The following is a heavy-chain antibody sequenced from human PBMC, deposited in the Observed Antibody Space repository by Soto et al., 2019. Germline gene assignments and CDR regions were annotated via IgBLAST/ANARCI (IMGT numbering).Heavy chain of an antibody. V-gene: IGHV4-31*03. CDR1: GDSISSDGYY. D-gene: IGHD2-15*01. J-gene: IGHJ6*02. Sequence: QVQLQESGPGLVKPSQTLSLTCTVSGDSISSDGYYWSWIRQHPGKCLEWIGYIYHSGNTYYNPSLKSRVTISADTSKNQFSLKVSSVTAAETAVYYCAREAAVEGMDVWGQGTTVTVS. CDR3: AREAAVEGMDV. CDR2: IYHSGNT.